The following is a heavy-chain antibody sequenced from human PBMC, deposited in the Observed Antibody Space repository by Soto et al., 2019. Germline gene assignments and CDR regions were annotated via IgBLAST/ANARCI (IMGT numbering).Heavy chain of an antibody. D-gene: IGHD2-15*01. V-gene: IGHV1-69*01. J-gene: IGHJ3*02. CDR2: VIPIFGTT. CDR3: ARRFIQGNGGNHDSFAI. CDR1: GGTFSNYA. Sequence: QVQLVQSGAEVKKPGSSVKVSCKASGGTFSNYAVSWVRQAPGQGLEWVGEVIPIFGTTPYAQKFQGRVTITADESTNTAYMELSSLRSEDTAVYYCARRFIQGNGGNHDSFAIWGQGTMVTVSS.